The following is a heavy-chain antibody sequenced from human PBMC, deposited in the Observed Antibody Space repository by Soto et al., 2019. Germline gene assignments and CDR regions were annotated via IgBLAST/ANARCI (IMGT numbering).Heavy chain of an antibody. J-gene: IGHJ6*02. V-gene: IGHV1-3*01. D-gene: IGHD1-26*01. CDR3: ARRGSYYPSPLDYYYGMDV. CDR1: GYTFTSYA. CDR2: INAGNGNT. Sequence: ASVKVSRKASGYTFTSYAMHWVRQAPGQRLEWMGWINAGNGNTKYSQKIQGRVTITRDTSASTAYMELSSLRSEDTAVYYCARRGSYYPSPLDYYYGMDVWGQGTTVTVSS.